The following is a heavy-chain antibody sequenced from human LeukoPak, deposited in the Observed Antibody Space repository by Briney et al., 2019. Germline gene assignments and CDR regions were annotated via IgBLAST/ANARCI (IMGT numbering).Heavy chain of an antibody. CDR3: ARAPYSGSYSRYYYYGMDV. Sequence: SETLSLTCTVSGGSLSSYYWSWIRQPPGKGLEWIGHIYYSGSTNYNPSLKSRVTISVEPSKNQFSLKLSSVTAADTAVYYCARAPYSGSYSRYYYYGMDVWGQGTTVTVSS. V-gene: IGHV4-59*01. D-gene: IGHD1-26*01. CDR2: IYYSGST. J-gene: IGHJ6*02. CDR1: GGSLSSYY.